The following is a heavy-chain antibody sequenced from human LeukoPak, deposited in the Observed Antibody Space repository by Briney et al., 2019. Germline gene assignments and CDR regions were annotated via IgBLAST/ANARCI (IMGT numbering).Heavy chain of an antibody. CDR3: ARDSPYSSSWQSDAFDI. D-gene: IGHD6-13*01. CDR2: IYYSGST. V-gene: IGHV4-61*01. Sequence: SETLSLTCTVSGGSVSSGSYYWSWIGQPPGKGLKWIGYIYYSGSTNYNPSLKSRVTISVDTSKNQFSLKLSSVTAADTAVYYCARDSPYSSSWQSDAFDIWGQGTMVTVSS. J-gene: IGHJ3*02. CDR1: GGSVSSGSYY.